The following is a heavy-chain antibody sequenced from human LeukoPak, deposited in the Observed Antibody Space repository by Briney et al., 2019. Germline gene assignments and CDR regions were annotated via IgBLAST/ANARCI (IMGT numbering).Heavy chain of an antibody. CDR3: ARDRKKVITIFGVVPILTGSPDY. CDR1: GLTLSNFW. V-gene: IGHV3-7*01. Sequence: PGGSLRLSCTASGLTLSNFWMTWVRQAPGKGLEWVANIKRDGSEKHYLDSVKGRFTISRDNAKNSLWLQMNSLRGEDTAVYYCARDRKKVITIFGVVPILTGSPDYWGQGTLVTVSS. J-gene: IGHJ4*02. D-gene: IGHD3-3*01. CDR2: IKRDGSEK.